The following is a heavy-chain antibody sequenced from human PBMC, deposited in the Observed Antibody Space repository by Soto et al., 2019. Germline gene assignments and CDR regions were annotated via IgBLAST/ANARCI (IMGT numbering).Heavy chain of an antibody. D-gene: IGHD6-19*01. Sequence: GGSLRLSCAASGFTFSSYWTSWVRQAPGKGLEWVANIKQDGSEKYYVDSVKGRFTISRDNAKNSLYLQMNSLRAEDTAVYYCARAGSSSGWYIGQFDYWGQGTLVTVSS. J-gene: IGHJ4*02. CDR3: ARAGSSSGWYIGQFDY. CDR1: GFTFSSYW. CDR2: IKQDGSEK. V-gene: IGHV3-7*01.